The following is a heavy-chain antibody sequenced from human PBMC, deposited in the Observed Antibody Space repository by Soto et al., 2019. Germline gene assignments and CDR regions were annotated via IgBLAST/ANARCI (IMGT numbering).Heavy chain of an antibody. CDR3: VKAGAARAHYMDV. CDR1: GFTFSSYG. D-gene: IGHD2-15*01. Sequence: GGSLRLSCAASGFTFSSYGMHWVRQAPGKGLEWVAVMSSDGSGKYYADSVKGRFTISRDNSKNTLCLQMNSLSAEDTAVYYCVKAGAARAHYMDVWGQGTTVTVSS. CDR2: MSSDGSGK. J-gene: IGHJ6*02. V-gene: IGHV3-30*18.